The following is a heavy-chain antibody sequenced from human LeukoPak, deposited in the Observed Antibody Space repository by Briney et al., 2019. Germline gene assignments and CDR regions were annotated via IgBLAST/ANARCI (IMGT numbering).Heavy chain of an antibody. J-gene: IGHJ5*02. D-gene: IGHD3/OR15-3a*01. CDR3: ARQEIGLRSFDP. V-gene: IGHV4-39*07. CDR2: IYYSGST. CDR1: GGSISSSSFY. Sequence: SETLSLTCTVSGGSISSSSFYWGWIRQPPGKGLEWIGGIYYSGSTHYNPSLKSRVTMSVDTSKNQFSLKVSSVTAADTAVYYCARQEIGLRSFDPWGQGTLVTVSS.